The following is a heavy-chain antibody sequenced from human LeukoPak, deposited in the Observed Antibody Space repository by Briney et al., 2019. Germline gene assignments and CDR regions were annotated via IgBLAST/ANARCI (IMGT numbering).Heavy chain of an antibody. D-gene: IGHD3-3*01. CDR1: GYTFTSYD. J-gene: IGHJ5*02. CDR3: ARGFRITIFGVVIQDNWFDP. V-gene: IGHV1-8*01. CDR2: MNPNSGNT. Sequence: ASVKVSCKASGYTFTSYDINWVRQATGQGLEWMGWMNPNSGNTGYAQKFQGRVTMTRNTSISTAYMELSSLRSEDTAVYYCARGFRITIFGVVIQDNWFDPRGQGTLVTVSS.